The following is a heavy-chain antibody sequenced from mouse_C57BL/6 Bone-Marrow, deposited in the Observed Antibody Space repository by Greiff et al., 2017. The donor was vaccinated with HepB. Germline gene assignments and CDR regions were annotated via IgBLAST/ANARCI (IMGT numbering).Heavy chain of an antibody. V-gene: IGHV1-82*01. Sequence: LQESGPELVKPGASVKISCKASGYAFSSSWMNWVKQRPGKGLEWIGRIYPGDGDTNYNGKFKGKATLTADKSSSTAYMQLSSLTSEDSAVYFCARTLTTVDWGQGTLVTVSA. J-gene: IGHJ3*01. CDR3: ARTLTTVD. D-gene: IGHD1-1*01. CDR2: IYPGDGDT. CDR1: GYAFSSSW.